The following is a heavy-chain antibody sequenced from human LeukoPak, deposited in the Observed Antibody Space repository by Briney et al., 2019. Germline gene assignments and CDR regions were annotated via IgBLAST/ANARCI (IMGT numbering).Heavy chain of an antibody. V-gene: IGHV4-39*07. J-gene: IGHJ6*03. CDR1: GGSISSSSYY. D-gene: IGHD2-15*01. CDR3: ARVKVVGGNYMDV. CDR2: MYYSGST. Sequence: SETLSLTCTVSGGSISSSSYYWGWIRQPPGKGLEWIGSMYYSGSTNYNPSLKSRVTISVDTSENQFSLKLSSVTAADTAVYYCARVKVVGGNYMDVWGKGTTVTVSS.